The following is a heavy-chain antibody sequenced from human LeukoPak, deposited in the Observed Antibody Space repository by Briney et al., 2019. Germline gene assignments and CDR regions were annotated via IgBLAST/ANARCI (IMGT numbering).Heavy chain of an antibody. CDR3: ARSSGKSRFYY. J-gene: IGHJ4*02. CDR2: INNKNGVT. V-gene: IGHV1-2*02. CDR1: GYTFTGYY. Sequence: ASVRISCKASGYTFTGYYTHWVRQAPGQGLEWMGWINNKNGVTNYAQKFQGRVTMTRDSSISTAYMELNGLRSDHTAVYYCARSSGKSRFYYWGQGTLVAHSS. D-gene: IGHD6-25*01.